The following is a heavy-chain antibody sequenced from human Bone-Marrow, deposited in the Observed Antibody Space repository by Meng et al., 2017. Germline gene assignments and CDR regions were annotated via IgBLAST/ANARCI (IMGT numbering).Heavy chain of an antibody. CDR1: GFTFNSYA. Sequence: GESLKISCAASGFTFNSYAMHWVRQAPGKGLEWIGRSKSKAESYNTEYAASVKGRFTISRDNTLNSLYLQMSSLKTEDTAVYFCARGYHSFDSWGQGTLVTVSS. CDR2: SKSKAESYNT. D-gene: IGHD2-2*01. J-gene: IGHJ4*02. V-gene: IGHV3-72*01. CDR3: ARGYHSFDS.